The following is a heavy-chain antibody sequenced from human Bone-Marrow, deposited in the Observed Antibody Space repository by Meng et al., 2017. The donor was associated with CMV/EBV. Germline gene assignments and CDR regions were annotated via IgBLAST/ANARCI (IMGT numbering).Heavy chain of an antibody. CDR3: ASSGLYCSSTSCYEGIGDYFDY. D-gene: IGHD2-2*01. Sequence: GRSLRLSCAASGFTFSNYWMHWVRQAPGKGLVWVSRINSDGSSTSYADSVKGRFTISRDNAKNTLYLQMNSLRAEDTAVYYCASSGLYCSSTSCYEGIGDYFDYWGQGTLVTVSS. J-gene: IGHJ4*02. CDR2: INSDGSST. V-gene: IGHV3-74*01. CDR1: GFTFSNYW.